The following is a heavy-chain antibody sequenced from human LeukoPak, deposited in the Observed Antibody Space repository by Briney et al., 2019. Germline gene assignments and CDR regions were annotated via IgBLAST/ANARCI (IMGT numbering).Heavy chain of an antibody. J-gene: IGHJ3*02. CDR3: ARATVSDAFDI. CDR2: FYHTGST. D-gene: IGHD4-17*01. V-gene: IGHV4-30-2*01. CDR1: GGSISSGGYS. Sequence: PSQTLSLTCAVSGGSISSGGYSWSWIRQPPGKGLGWIGYFYHTGSTYYNPSLKSRVTISVDRSKNQFSLKLSSVTAADTAVYFCARATVSDAFDIWGQGTMVTVSS.